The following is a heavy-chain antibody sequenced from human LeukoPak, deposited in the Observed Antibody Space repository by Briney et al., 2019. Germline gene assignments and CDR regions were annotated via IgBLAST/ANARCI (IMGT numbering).Heavy chain of an antibody. D-gene: IGHD4-17*01. CDR3: ARGTVTTGLFDY. Sequence: ASVKVSCKASGYTFTSYAMHWVRQAPGQRLEWMGWINAGNGNTKYSQKFQGRVTITRDTSASTAYMELSSLRSEDTAVYYCARGTVTTGLFDYWGQGTLVTVSS. CDR2: INAGNGNT. V-gene: IGHV1-3*01. J-gene: IGHJ4*02. CDR1: GYTFTSYA.